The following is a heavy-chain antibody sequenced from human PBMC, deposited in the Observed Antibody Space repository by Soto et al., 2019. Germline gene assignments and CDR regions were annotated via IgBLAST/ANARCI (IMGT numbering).Heavy chain of an antibody. Sequence: PGGSLGISSATSGFTFSSYAMSWVRQGPGYGREWVSPIIGSGGSTYYADSVKGRFTISRDNSKNTLYMQMNSLRAEDTDVYYCAKGRWGTSSGYVAYWGQGTLGTGSA. CDR3: AKGRWGTSSGYVAY. D-gene: IGHD3-22*01. CDR2: IIGSGGST. V-gene: IGHV3-23*01. J-gene: IGHJ4*02. CDR1: GFTFSSYA.